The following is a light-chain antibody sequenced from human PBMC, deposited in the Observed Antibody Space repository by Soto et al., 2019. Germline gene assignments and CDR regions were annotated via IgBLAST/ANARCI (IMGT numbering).Light chain of an antibody. J-gene: IGLJ1*01. V-gene: IGLV2-14*03. CDR3: SSYTSISTYV. CDR2: DVN. Sequence: QSALTQPASVSGSPGQSITISCTGTSSDVGGYNYVSWYQHHPGKAPRLMIYDVNNRPSGVSDRFSGSKSGNTASLTISGLQAEDEADYYCSSYTSISTYVFGTGTKVTVL. CDR1: SSDVGGYNY.